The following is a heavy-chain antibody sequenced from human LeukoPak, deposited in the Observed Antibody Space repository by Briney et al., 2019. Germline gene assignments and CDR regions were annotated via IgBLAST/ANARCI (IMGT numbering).Heavy chain of an antibody. Sequence: SETLSLTCAVYGGSFSGYYWSWIRQPPGKGLEWIGEINHSGSTNYNPSLKSRVAMSVDTSKNQFSLKLSSVTAADTAVYYCARDSGDIVVVPAAIPGFDPWGQGTLVTVSS. CDR3: ARDSGDIVVVPAAIPGFDP. D-gene: IGHD2-2*02. CDR1: GGSFSGYY. V-gene: IGHV4-34*01. CDR2: INHSGST. J-gene: IGHJ5*02.